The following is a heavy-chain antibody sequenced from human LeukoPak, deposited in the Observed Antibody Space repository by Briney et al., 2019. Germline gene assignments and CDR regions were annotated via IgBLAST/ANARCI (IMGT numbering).Heavy chain of an antibody. J-gene: IGHJ4*02. CDR3: AGDTPPENYYDSSGPMDY. D-gene: IGHD3-22*01. CDR2: IYYSGST. Sequence: SETLSLTCTVSGGSISSYYWSWIRQPPGKGLEWIGYIYYSGSTNHNPSLKSRVTISVDTSKNQFSLKLSSVTAADTAVYYCAGDTPPENYYDSSGPMDYWGQGTLVTVSS. CDR1: GGSISSYY. V-gene: IGHV4-59*01.